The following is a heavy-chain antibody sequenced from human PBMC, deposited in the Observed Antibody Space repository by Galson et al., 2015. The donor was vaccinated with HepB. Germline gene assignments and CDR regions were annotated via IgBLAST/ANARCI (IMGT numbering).Heavy chain of an antibody. CDR1: GFIFSSYE. CDR3: ARAGVGERLHLGELSLNS. V-gene: IGHV3-48*03. Sequence: SLRLSCAASGFIFSSYEMNWVRQAPGKGLEWVSYISSSGSSVYYADSVKGRFTISRDNAKNSLYLQMNSLRAEDTAVYYCARAGVGERLHLGELSLNSWGLGTLVTVSS. D-gene: IGHD3-16*02. CDR2: ISSSGSSV. J-gene: IGHJ4*02.